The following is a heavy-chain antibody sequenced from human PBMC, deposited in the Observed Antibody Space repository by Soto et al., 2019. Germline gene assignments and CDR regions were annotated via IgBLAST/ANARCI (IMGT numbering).Heavy chain of an antibody. V-gene: IGHV1-46*01. CDR1: GYTFTSYY. D-gene: IGHD2-2*01. J-gene: IGHJ6*02. CDR3: AREGLVLVPTTVNSDYYYYAMDV. Sequence: ASVKVSCKASGYTFTSYYMHWVRQAPRQGLEWMGIINASGGNTSYAQKFQGRVTMTRDTSTSTVYMELRSLRSDDTAVYYCAREGLVLVPTTVNSDYYYYAMDVWGQGTTVTVSS. CDR2: INASGGNT.